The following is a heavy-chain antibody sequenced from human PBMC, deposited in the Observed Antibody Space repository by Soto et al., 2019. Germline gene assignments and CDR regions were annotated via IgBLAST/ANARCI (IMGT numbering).Heavy chain of an antibody. CDR1: GGSFRGYY. V-gene: IGHV4-34*01. D-gene: IGHD3-3*01. CDR3: AREVRPYYDFWSGYYYFDY. CDR2: INHSGST. J-gene: IGHJ4*02. Sequence: QVQLQQWGAGLLKPSETLSLTCAVYGGSFRGYYWSWIRQPPGKGLGWIGEINHSGSTNYNPSLKSRVTISVDTSKNQLSLKLSSVTAADTAVYYCAREVRPYYDFWSGYYYFDYWGQGTLVTVSS.